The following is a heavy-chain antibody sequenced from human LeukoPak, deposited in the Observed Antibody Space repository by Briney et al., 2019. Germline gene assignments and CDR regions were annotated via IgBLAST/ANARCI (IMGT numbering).Heavy chain of an antibody. CDR1: EFTFSNFW. V-gene: IGHV3-7*01. CDR3: ARGGNHGDYWYFDL. Sequence: GGSLRLSCSASEFTFSNFWMSWVRQAPGKGPEWVANIKQDGSEKYYVDSVKGRFPISRDNAETSLHLQMNSLRAEDTAVYYCARGGNHGDYWYFDLWGRGTLVTVSS. CDR2: IKQDGSEK. D-gene: IGHD4-17*01. J-gene: IGHJ2*01.